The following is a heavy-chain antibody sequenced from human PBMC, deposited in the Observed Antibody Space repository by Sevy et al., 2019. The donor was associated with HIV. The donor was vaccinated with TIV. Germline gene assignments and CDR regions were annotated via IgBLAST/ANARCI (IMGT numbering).Heavy chain of an antibody. V-gene: IGHV3-9*01. D-gene: IGHD6-6*01. CDR2: ISWNSVSL. J-gene: IGHJ6*02. CDR3: AKDNRPATMSNSSYYYYYGMDV. Sequence: SLRLSCAASGFRFSDYAMHWVRQAPGKGLEWVSGISWNSVSLDYAESVKGRFTISRDNAKNSLYLQMNRLRSEDTALYYCAKDNRPATMSNSSYYYYYGMDVWGQGTTVTVSS. CDR1: GFRFSDYA.